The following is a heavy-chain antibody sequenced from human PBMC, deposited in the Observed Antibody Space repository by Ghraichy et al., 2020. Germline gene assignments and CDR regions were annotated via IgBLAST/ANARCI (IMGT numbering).Heavy chain of an antibody. CDR1: GGSVSSGSYY. D-gene: IGHD1-26*01. J-gene: IGHJ3*02. CDR2: IYYSGST. V-gene: IGHV4-61*01. CDR3: AIFGEWELSAFDI. Sequence: SETLSLTCTVSGGSVSSGSYYWSWIRQPPGKGLEWIGYIYYSGSTNYNPSLKSRVTISVDTSKNQFSLKLSSVTAADTAVYYCAIFGEWELSAFDIWGQGTMVTVSS.